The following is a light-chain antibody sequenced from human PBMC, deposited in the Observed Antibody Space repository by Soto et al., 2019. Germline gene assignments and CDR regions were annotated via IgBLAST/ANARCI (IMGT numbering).Light chain of an antibody. CDR3: QQYGSSPPALT. CDR2: GAS. V-gene: IGKV3-20*01. J-gene: IGKJ4*01. CDR1: QSVSSSY. Sequence: IVLSQSPCTLSLSTGERATLSCRASQSVSSSYLAWYQQKPGQAPRLLIYGASSRATGIPDRFSGSGSGTDFTLTISRLEPEDFAVYYCQQYGSSPPALTFGGGTKVDIK.